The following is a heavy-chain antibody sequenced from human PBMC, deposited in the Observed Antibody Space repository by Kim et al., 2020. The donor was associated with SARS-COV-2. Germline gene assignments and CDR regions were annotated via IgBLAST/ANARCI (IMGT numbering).Heavy chain of an antibody. CDR3: TTDPRYCSSTSCYATDY. Sequence: GGSLRLSCAASGFTFSNAWMSWVRQAPGKGLEWVGRIKSKTDGGTTDYAAPVKGRFTISRDDSKNTLYLQMNSLKTEDTAVYYCTTDPRYCSSTSCYATDYWGQGTLFTVSS. CDR2: IKSKTDGGTT. D-gene: IGHD2-2*01. CDR1: GFTFSNAW. V-gene: IGHV3-15*01. J-gene: IGHJ4*02.